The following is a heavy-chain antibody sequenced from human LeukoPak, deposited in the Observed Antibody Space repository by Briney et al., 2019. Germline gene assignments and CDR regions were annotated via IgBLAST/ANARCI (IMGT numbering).Heavy chain of an antibody. D-gene: IGHD1-26*01. CDR1: EFTVSSNY. Sequence: PGGSLRLSCAASEFTVSSNYMNWVRQAPGKGLEWFSVINSAGNAYYADSVKGRFTISRDNSKNMLYLQMNSLRAEDTAVYYCARDLSGTWTFDYWGQGTLVTVSS. CDR3: ARDLSGTWTFDY. J-gene: IGHJ4*02. V-gene: IGHV3-53*01. CDR2: INSAGNA.